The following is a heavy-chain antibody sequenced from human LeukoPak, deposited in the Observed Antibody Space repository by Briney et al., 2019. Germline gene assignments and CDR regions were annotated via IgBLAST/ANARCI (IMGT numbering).Heavy chain of an antibody. CDR1: GGSISSYY. V-gene: IGHV4-4*07. J-gene: IGHJ4*02. Sequence: SETLSLTCTVSGGSISSYYWSWIRQPAGKGLQGIGRIYTSGSTNYNPSLKSRVTMSVDTSKNQFSLKLSSVTAAKTAVYYGARTYYYDSSGYRWTAPYYFYYWGQGTLVTVSS. CDR3: ARTYYYDSSGYRWTAPYYFYY. CDR2: IYTSGST. D-gene: IGHD3-22*01.